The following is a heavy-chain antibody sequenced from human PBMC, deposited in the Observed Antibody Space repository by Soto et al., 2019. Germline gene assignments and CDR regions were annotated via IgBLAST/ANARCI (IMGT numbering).Heavy chain of an antibody. CDR3: ARDVFWATEDYYYGMDV. CDR2: IYYSGST. CDR1: GGSISSGGYY. V-gene: IGHV4-31*03. Sequence: SETLSLTCTVSGGSISSGGYYWSWIRQHPGKGLEWIGYIYYSGSTYYNPSLKSRVTISVDTSKNQFSLKLSSVTAAGTAVYYCARDVFWATEDYYYGMDVWGQGTTVTVS. J-gene: IGHJ6*02. D-gene: IGHD5-12*01.